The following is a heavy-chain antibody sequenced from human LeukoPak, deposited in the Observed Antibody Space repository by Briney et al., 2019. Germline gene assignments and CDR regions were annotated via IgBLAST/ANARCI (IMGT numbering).Heavy chain of an antibody. V-gene: IGHV3-15*01. Sequence: GGSLRLSCAASGFTFSSAWMSWVRQAPGKGLEWVGRIKSKTDGGTTDYAAPVKGRFTISRDDSKNTLYLQMNSLKTEDTAVYYCTTGVLRYFVNRDYWGQGTLVTVSS. CDR3: TTGVLRYFVNRDY. J-gene: IGHJ4*02. D-gene: IGHD3-9*01. CDR2: IKSKTDGGTT. CDR1: GFTFSSAW.